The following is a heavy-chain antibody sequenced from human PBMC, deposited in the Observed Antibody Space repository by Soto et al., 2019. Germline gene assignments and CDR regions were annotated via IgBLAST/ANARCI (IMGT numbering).Heavy chain of an antibody. J-gene: IGHJ5*02. CDR3: VRGPTSGWNA. CDR2: IHHSGST. V-gene: IGHV4-4*02. CDR1: GGSISNNNW. Sequence: LRETLSLTSAVSGGSISNNNWWRWVRQSPGKGLEWIGEIHHSGSTNYNPPLKSRVTISVDKSKNQFSLNLGSVTAADTAVYYCVRGPTSGWNAWGQGTLVTVSS. D-gene: IGHD6-19*01.